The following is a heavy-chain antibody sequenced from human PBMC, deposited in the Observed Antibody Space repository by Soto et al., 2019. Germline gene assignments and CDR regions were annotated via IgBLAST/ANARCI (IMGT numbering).Heavy chain of an antibody. Sequence: QVQLQESGPGLVRPSQTLSLTCPAAGGSMGTSYCTWSRQRRGMGLEWIGYISSSRHTTYNPSRKALVVISIDTPKNQLSLSLTAATAAVTAVYYCASAFGGWPPDSWGQGTLVTVSS. V-gene: IGHV4-59*01. CDR3: ASAFGGWPPDS. CDR1: GGSMGTSY. J-gene: IGHJ4*02. CDR2: ISSSRHT. D-gene: IGHD6-19*01.